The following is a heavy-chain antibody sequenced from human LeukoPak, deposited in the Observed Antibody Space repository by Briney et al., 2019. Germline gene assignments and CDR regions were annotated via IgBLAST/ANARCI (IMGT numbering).Heavy chain of an antibody. J-gene: IGHJ4*02. CDR2: IYPGDSDT. V-gene: IGHV5-51*01. Sequence: GASLQISCEGSGSIFTSYWIGWVRQLPGKGLEWMGIIYPGDSDTKYSPSFQGQVTISANKSISTAYLQWSSLKASDTAMYYCARRIGRTTHRFDYWGQGTLVTVSS. CDR3: ARRIGRTTHRFDY. CDR1: GSIFTSYW. D-gene: IGHD1-1*01.